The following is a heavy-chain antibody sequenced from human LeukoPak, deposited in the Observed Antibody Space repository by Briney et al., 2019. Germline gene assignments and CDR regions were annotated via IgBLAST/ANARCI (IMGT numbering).Heavy chain of an antibody. Sequence: SSETLSLTCAVYVGSFSSYYWSWIRQPPGKGLEWIGEINHSGSTNYNPTLKSRVTVSIDTSKNQFSLKLSSVTAADTAVYYCARPAVVPAAPGVYAFDIWGQGTMVTVSS. CDR3: ARPAVVPAAPGVYAFDI. D-gene: IGHD2-2*01. CDR1: VGSFSSYY. V-gene: IGHV4-34*01. J-gene: IGHJ3*02. CDR2: INHSGST.